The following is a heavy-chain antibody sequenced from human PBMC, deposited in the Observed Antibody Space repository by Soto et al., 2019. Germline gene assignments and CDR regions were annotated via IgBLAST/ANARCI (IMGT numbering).Heavy chain of an antibody. Sequence: ASVKVSCKASGYTFTSYAMHWVRHAPGQRLEWMGWINAGNGNTKYSQKFQGRVTITRDTSASTAYMELSSLRSEDTAVYYCARSIVVVTALDYWGQGTLVTVPS. CDR3: ARSIVVVTALDY. J-gene: IGHJ4*02. CDR1: GYTFTSYA. D-gene: IGHD2-21*02. CDR2: INAGNGNT. V-gene: IGHV1-3*01.